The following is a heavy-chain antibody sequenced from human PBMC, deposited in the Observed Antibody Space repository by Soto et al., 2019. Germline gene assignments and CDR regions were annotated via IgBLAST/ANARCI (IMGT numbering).Heavy chain of an antibody. CDR1: GGTFSSYA. V-gene: IGHV1-69*01. D-gene: IGHD1-7*01. Sequence: QVQLVQSGAEVKKPGSSVKVSCKASGGTFSSYAISWVRQAPGQGLEWMGGIIPIFGTANYAQKFQGRVTITADESTSTAYMELSSLRSEVSAVYYCARGGRELQLPSASFSWFDPWGQGTLVTVSS. CDR3: ARGGRELQLPSASFSWFDP. CDR2: IIPIFGTA. J-gene: IGHJ5*02.